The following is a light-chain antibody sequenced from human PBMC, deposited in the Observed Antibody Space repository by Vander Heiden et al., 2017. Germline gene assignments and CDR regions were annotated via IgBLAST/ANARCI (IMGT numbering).Light chain of an antibody. V-gene: IGKV3-20*01. J-gene: IGKJ2*01. CDR3: QQEGSSPYT. Sequence: EIVSPPSPGTLALPPGERATLSCRASQSVSSTYLAWYQQKPGQAPRLLIYGASSRATGVPDRFSGSGSGTDFTLTISRLEPEDFAVYYCQQEGSSPYTFGQGTKLDIK. CDR1: QSVSSTY. CDR2: GAS.